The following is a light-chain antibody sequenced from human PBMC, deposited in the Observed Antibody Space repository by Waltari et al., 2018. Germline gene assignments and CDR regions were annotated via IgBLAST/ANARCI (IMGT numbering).Light chain of an antibody. CDR2: WAS. CDR3: QQCYTFPYT. J-gene: IGKJ2*01. Sequence: DIVLTQSPDSLAVSLGERATINCKSSQSLVFSSNNKNYLVCYQQKPGQPPKLLITWASIRESGFPDRFSGSWSGTDFTLTISSLQAEDVAVYYCQQCYTFPYTFGQGTKLEIK. V-gene: IGKV4-1*01. CDR1: QSLVFSSNNKNY.